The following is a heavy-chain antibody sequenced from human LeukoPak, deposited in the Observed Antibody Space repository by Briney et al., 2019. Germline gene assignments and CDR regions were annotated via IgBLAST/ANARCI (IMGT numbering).Heavy chain of an antibody. CDR1: GGSISSYY. D-gene: IGHD3-10*01. J-gene: IGHJ5*02. Sequence: PSQTLSLTCTVSGGSISSYYWNWIRQPPGKGLEWIGYIYYSGSTNYNPSLRSRVTISVDTSKNQFSLRLSSVTAADTALYYCARRGGYYYGSGSYSGWFDPWGQGTLVTVSS. CDR2: IYYSGST. V-gene: IGHV4-59*01. CDR3: ARRGGYYYGSGSYSGWFDP.